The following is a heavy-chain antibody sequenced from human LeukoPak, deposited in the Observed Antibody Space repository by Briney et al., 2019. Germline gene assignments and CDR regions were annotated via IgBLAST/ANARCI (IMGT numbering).Heavy chain of an antibody. V-gene: IGHV3-23*01. CDR1: GFTFKSYA. CDR2: ISGSGEST. CDR3: AKALENYYGSGSYYGS. Sequence: PGGSLRLSCAPSGFTFKSYALTWVRQAPGKGLEWVSSISGSGESTFYADSVKGRFTISRDNSKNTLYLQMNSLTGDDTAVYYCAKALENYYGSGSYYGSWGQGTLVTVSS. D-gene: IGHD3-10*01. J-gene: IGHJ1*01.